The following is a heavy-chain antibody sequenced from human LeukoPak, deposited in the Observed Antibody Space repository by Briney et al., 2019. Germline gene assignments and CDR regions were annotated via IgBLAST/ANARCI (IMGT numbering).Heavy chain of an antibody. CDR2: IWYDGSNK. V-gene: IGHV3-33*08. CDR3: ARAYSGFSSRGFDY. D-gene: IGHD5-12*01. CDR1: GFTFSDYY. J-gene: IGHJ4*02. Sequence: GGSLRLSCAASGFTFSDYYMSWIRQAPGKGLEWVADIWYDGSNKYYADSVKGRFTISRDNSKNTVSLQMTSLRAEDTAVYYCARAYSGFSSRGFDYWGQGTLVSVSS.